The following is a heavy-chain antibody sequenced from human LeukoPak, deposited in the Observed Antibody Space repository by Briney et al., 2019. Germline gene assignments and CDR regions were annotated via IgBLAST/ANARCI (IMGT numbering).Heavy chain of an antibody. Sequence: GGSLRLSCAASGFTFYDYAMHWVRQAPGKGLEWVSGISWNSGSIGYADSVKGRFTISRDNAKNSLYLQMNSLRAEDTALYYCAKDISRGWYEVAFDIWGQGTIVTVSS. D-gene: IGHD6-19*01. CDR3: AKDISRGWYEVAFDI. CDR2: ISWNSGSI. CDR1: GFTFYDYA. J-gene: IGHJ3*02. V-gene: IGHV3-9*01.